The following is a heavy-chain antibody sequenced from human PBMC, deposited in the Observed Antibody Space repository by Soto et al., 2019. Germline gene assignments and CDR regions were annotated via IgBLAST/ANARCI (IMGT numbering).Heavy chain of an antibody. V-gene: IGHV1-69*01. CDR2: IIPIFGTA. CDR1: GGTFSSYA. J-gene: IGHJ2*01. D-gene: IGHD5-18*01. CDR3: ARGARDTAMVTNWYFDL. Sequence: QVQLVQSGAEVKKPGSSVKVSCKASGGTFSSYAISWVRQAPGQGLEWMGGIIPIFGTANYAQKFQGRVTITADESTSTDYMELSSLRSEDTAVYYCARGARDTAMVTNWYFDLWGRGTLVTVSS.